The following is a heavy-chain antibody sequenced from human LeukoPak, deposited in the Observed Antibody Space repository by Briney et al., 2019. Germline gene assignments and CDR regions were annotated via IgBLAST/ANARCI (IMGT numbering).Heavy chain of an antibody. J-gene: IGHJ4*02. D-gene: IGHD3-10*01. Sequence: PSETLSLTCTISGGSISSSSYYWGWIRQPPGKGLEWIGSIYYRGSTYYNPSLKSRVTISVDTSKNQFSLKLSSVTAADTAVYYCARNYYGSGSYPDYWGQGTLVTVSS. CDR2: IYYRGST. V-gene: IGHV4-39*01. CDR1: GGSISSSSYY. CDR3: ARNYYGSGSYPDY.